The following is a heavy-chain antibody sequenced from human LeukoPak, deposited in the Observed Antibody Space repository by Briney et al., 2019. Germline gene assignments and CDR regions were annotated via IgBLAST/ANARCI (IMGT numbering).Heavy chain of an antibody. J-gene: IGHJ5*02. D-gene: IGHD2-15*01. V-gene: IGHV3-21*01. Sequence: PGGSLRLSCAASGFTFSSYSMNWVRQAPGKGLEWVSSISSSSSYIYYADSVKGRFTISRDNAKNSLYLQMNSLRAEDTAVYYCARDSPCSGGSCFSNWFDPWGQGTLVTVSS. CDR3: ARDSPCSGGSCFSNWFDP. CDR2: ISSSSSYI. CDR1: GFTFSSYS.